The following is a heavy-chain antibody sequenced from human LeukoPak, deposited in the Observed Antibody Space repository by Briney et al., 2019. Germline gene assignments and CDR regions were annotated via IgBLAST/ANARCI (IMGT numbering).Heavy chain of an antibody. CDR3: AKEQNGYSGYDFYFDY. D-gene: IGHD5-12*01. J-gene: IGHJ4*02. V-gene: IGHV3-23*01. CDR1: GFTFSTYG. CDR2: ISGSGGST. Sequence: GGSLRLSCAASGFTFSTYGMSWVRQAPGKGLEWVSAISGSGGSTYYADSVKGRFTISRDNSKNTLYLQMNSLRAEDTAVYYCAKEQNGYSGYDFYFDYWGQGTLVTVSS.